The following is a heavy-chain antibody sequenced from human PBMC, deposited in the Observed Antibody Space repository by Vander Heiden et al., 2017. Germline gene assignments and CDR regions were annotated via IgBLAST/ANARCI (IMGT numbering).Heavy chain of an antibody. D-gene: IGHD3-10*01. J-gene: IGHJ4*02. CDR2: VYSNGVT. CDR1: GGSINNYY. V-gene: IGHV4-4*07. Sequence: QVQLQESGPGRVKSSETLSPTGNVTGGSINNYYFSWIRRAAGKGLEWIGRVYSNGVTNYNPSLRTRVTMSADLSKNQVSLSLTSVTAADTAVYFCARGSYLDDWGQGTLVTVSS. CDR3: ARGSYLDD.